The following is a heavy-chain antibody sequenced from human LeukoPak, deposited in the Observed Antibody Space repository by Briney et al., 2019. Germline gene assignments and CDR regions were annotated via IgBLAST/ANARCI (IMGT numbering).Heavy chain of an antibody. Sequence: GESLKISCECSGYRFSTSWIGWVRQMPEKGLEWMGIIYPGDSDTRYSPSFQGQVTISADKSISTAYLQWSSLKASDTAMYYCARLAPAMVEDYWGQGTLVTVSS. V-gene: IGHV5-51*01. D-gene: IGHD5-18*01. CDR1: GYRFSTSW. J-gene: IGHJ4*02. CDR3: ARLAPAMVEDY. CDR2: IYPGDSDT.